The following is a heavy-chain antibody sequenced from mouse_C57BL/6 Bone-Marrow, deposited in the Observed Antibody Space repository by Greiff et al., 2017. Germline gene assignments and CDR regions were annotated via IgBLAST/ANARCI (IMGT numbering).Heavy chain of an antibody. CDR3: ARWSTTGWFAY. Sequence: EVQLQQSGAELVKPGASVKLSCTASGFNIQDYYMHWVKQRTEQGLAWIGRIDPEDGETKYAPKFQGKATITADTSSNTAYLQLSILTSEDTAVYYCARWSTTGWFAYWGQGTLVTVSA. D-gene: IGHD1-1*01. V-gene: IGHV14-2*01. J-gene: IGHJ3*01. CDR2: IDPEDGET. CDR1: GFNIQDYY.